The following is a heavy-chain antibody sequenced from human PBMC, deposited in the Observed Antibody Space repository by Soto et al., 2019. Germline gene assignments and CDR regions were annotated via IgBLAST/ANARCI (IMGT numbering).Heavy chain of an antibody. J-gene: IGHJ4*02. CDR2: VYYTGTT. CDR1: GGAIRTGDYY. V-gene: IGHV4-39*02. D-gene: IGHD2-21*02. CDR3: ARGPPIVMGTTIVPRNYYFDY. Sequence: SETLSLTCTVSGGAIRTGDYYFFCIRQTPWIGLELIGSVYYTGTTYYTPSLQGRVTMSADTSKNTFFLELRSVTAADTAVYYCARGPPIVMGTTIVPRNYYFDYWGQGTLVTVSS.